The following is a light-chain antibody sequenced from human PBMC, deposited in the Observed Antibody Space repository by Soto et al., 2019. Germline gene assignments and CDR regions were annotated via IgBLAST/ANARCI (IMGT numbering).Light chain of an antibody. CDR3: LQHNSYPRT. Sequence: DIQMTQSPSSLSASVGDRVTITCRASQAITNDLSWYQQKQGEPPKRLIYGASTLHSGVPSRFSGSGSGTEFTLTISSLQPEDFATYFCLQHNSYPRTFGQGTKVEIK. V-gene: IGKV1-17*01. J-gene: IGKJ1*01. CDR1: QAITND. CDR2: GAS.